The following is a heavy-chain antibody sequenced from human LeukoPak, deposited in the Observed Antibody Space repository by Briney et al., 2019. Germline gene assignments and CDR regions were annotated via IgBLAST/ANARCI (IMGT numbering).Heavy chain of an antibody. CDR3: ARDRVVATSYYYGMDV. CDR2: IWYDGSNK. Sequence: GGSLRLSCAAPGFTFSSYGMHWVRQAPGKGLEWVAVIWYDGSNKYYADSVKGRFTISRDNSKNTLYLQMNSLRAEDTAVYYCARDRVVATSYYYGMDVWGQGTTVTVSS. J-gene: IGHJ6*02. V-gene: IGHV3-33*01. D-gene: IGHD5-12*01. CDR1: GFTFSSYG.